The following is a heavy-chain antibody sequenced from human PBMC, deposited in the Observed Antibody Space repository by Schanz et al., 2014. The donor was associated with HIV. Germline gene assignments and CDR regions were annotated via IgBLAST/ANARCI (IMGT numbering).Heavy chain of an antibody. CDR1: GYTFTSHG. D-gene: IGHD1-26*01. CDR3: ARGQGWGATAFKFDY. Sequence: QVQLVQSGAEVKKPGASVKVSCKASGYTFTSHGXTWLRQAPGQGLQWMGWISAYTGNADYAQKFQGRVTMTTDTPTSTAYMELRSLTSDDTAVYYCARGQGWGATAFKFDYWGQGTLVTVST. CDR2: ISAYTGNA. J-gene: IGHJ4*02. V-gene: IGHV1-18*01.